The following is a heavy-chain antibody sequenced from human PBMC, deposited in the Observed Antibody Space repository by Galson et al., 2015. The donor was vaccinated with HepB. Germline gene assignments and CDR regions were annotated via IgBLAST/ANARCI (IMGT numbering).Heavy chain of an antibody. CDR2: ISTQNGKT. J-gene: IGHJ4*02. V-gene: IGHV1-18*01. Sequence: SVKVSCKASGYVFITYGISWVRQVPGQGLEWMGWISTQNGKTNYAQKIRGRVTMTTDTSTSTAYLELRSLRSDDTAVYYCARDVRGSEYFDYWGQGTLVIVSS. CDR1: GYVFITYG. CDR3: ARDVRGSEYFDY. D-gene: IGHD3-10*01.